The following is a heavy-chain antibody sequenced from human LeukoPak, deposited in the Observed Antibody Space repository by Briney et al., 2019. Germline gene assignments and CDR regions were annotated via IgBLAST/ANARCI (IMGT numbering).Heavy chain of an antibody. Sequence: PGGSLRLSCAASGFTISSYWMSWVRQAPGKGLEWVANINQDGSEKNYVDSVKGRFTISRDNAENSLDLQMNSLRAEDTAVYYCTTDWSITMVRVYWGQGTLVTVSS. D-gene: IGHD3-10*01. CDR3: TTDWSITMVRVY. CDR1: GFTISSYW. J-gene: IGHJ4*02. V-gene: IGHV3-7*01. CDR2: INQDGSEK.